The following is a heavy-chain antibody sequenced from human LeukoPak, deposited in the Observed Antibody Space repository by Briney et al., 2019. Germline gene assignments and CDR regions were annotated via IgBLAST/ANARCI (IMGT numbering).Heavy chain of an antibody. CDR1: GFTFSSYW. V-gene: IGHV3-74*01. CDR3: AIIAGSGSYYDDY. D-gene: IGHD1-26*01. Sequence: PGGSLRLSCAASGFTFSSYWMHWVRQAPGEGLVWVSRINSDGSSTSYADSVKGRFTISRDNAKNTLYLQMNSLRAEDTAVYYCAIIAGSGSYYDDYWGQGTLVTVSS. CDR2: INSDGSST. J-gene: IGHJ4*02.